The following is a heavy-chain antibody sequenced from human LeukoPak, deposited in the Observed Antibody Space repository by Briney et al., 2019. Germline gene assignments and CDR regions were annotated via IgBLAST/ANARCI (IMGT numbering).Heavy chain of an antibody. CDR1: GFSFSGCA. CDR2: ISGSGST. V-gene: IGHV3-23*01. CDR3: AKPVPTSVMGPPIDY. J-gene: IGHJ4*02. Sequence: GGSLRLSCAASGFSFSGCAMSWVRQAPGKGLEWVSAISGSGSTYYADSVKGRFTISRDNSKNTLYLQMNSLGAEDTAVYYCAKPVPTSVMGPPIDYWGQGTLVTVS. D-gene: IGHD3-16*01.